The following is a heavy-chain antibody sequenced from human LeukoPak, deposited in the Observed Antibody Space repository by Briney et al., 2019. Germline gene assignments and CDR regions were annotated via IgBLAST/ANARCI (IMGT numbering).Heavy chain of an antibody. V-gene: IGHV4-39*07. CDR3: ARDSSKYGSGSSTTGTYYYYGMDV. Sequence: PSETLSLTCTVSGGSISSSSYYWGWIRQPPGKGLEWIGSIYYSGSTYYNPSLKSRVTISVDTSKNQFSLKLGSVTAADTAVYYCARDSSKYGSGSSTTGTYYYYGMDVWGQGTTVTVSS. CDR1: GGSISSSSYY. D-gene: IGHD3-10*01. J-gene: IGHJ6*02. CDR2: IYYSGST.